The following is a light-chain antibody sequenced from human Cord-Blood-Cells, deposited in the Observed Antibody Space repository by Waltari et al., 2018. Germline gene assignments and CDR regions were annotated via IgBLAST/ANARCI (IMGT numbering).Light chain of an antibody. Sequence: DIVMTQSPLSLPVTPGEPASISCRSSQSLLHSNGYNYLDWYLQKPGQSPHLLIYLGSNRDSGVPARFSGSGAGTDFTLKISRVEAEDVGVYYCMQALQTRGFGPGTKVDIK. J-gene: IGKJ3*01. CDR2: LGS. CDR3: MQALQTRG. V-gene: IGKV2-28*01. CDR1: QSLLHSNGYNY.